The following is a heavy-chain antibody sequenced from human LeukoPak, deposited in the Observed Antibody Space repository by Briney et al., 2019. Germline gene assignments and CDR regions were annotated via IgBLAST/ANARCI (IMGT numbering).Heavy chain of an antibody. J-gene: IGHJ4*02. D-gene: IGHD3-10*01. Sequence: GGTLRLSCAASGFTFSSFGMSWVRQAPGKGLEWVSAISGSGVSTYYADSVKGRFTISRDNSKNSLYLQMNSLRAEDTAVYYCASRGHVGSGTYSPYDFWGQGTLVTVSS. CDR2: ISGSGVST. CDR1: GFTFSSFG. V-gene: IGHV3-23*01. CDR3: ASRGHVGSGTYSPYDF.